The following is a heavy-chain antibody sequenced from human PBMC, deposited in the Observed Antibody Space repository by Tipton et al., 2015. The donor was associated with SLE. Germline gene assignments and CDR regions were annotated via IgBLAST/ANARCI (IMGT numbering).Heavy chain of an antibody. CDR2: ITSGGVT. Sequence: SLRLSCVASGFTFSDYAMNWVRQAPGKGLEWVSVITSGGVTYYSDSVKGRFIISRDDSKTTMYLQMNRLRPDDTAVYYCARDQVYYGLDVWGQGTTVTVSS. CDR1: GFTFSDYA. J-gene: IGHJ6*02. V-gene: IGHV3-23*03. CDR3: ARDQVYYGLDV.